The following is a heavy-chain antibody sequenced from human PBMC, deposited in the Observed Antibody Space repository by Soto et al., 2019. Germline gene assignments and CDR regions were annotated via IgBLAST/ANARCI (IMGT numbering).Heavy chain of an antibody. CDR2: INPNSGGT. CDR3: AREAGTRRWLQFCY. J-gene: IGHJ4*02. V-gene: IGHV1-2*04. CDR1: GYTFTGYY. Sequence: ASVKVSCKASGYTFTGYYMHWVRQAPGQGLEWMGWINPNSGGTNYAQKFQGWVTMTRDTSISTAYMELSRLRSDDTAVYYCAREAGTRRWLQFCYWGQGTLVTVSS. D-gene: IGHD5-12*01.